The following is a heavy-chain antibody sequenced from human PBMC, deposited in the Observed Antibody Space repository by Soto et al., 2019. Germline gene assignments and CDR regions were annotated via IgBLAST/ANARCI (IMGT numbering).Heavy chain of an antibody. CDR1: GFTFSNAW. CDR2: IKSKTDGGTT. CDR3: TTIYHVWGRYEGY. V-gene: IGHV3-15*07. J-gene: IGHJ4*02. Sequence: EVQLVESGGGLVQPGGSLRLSFAASGFTFSNAWMNWVRQAPGKGLEWVGRIKSKTDGGTTDYAAPVKGRFSISRDDSKNTLYLQMNSLKTEDTGVYYCTTIYHVWGRYEGYWGQGTLVTVSS. D-gene: IGHD3-16*01.